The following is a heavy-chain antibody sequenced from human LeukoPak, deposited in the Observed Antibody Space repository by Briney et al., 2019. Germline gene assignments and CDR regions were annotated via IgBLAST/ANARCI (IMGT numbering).Heavy chain of an antibody. CDR3: ARDVGITGTTIWFDP. CDR2: INPSGGTT. Sequence: GASVKVSCKASGYTFSSYYMHWVRQAPGQGLEWMGIINPSGGTTSYAQKFQGRVTMTRDTSTSTVYMGLSSLRSEDTAVYYCARDVGITGTTIWFDPWGQGTLVTVSS. V-gene: IGHV1-46*01. D-gene: IGHD1-7*01. CDR1: GYTFSSYY. J-gene: IGHJ5*02.